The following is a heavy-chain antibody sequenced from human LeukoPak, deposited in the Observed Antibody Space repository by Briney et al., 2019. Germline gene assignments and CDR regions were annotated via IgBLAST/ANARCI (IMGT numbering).Heavy chain of an antibody. D-gene: IGHD6-19*01. CDR3: ASEKAVAGNLYYFDY. CDR2: ISWNSGSI. J-gene: IGHJ4*02. Sequence: GGSLRLSCAAPGFTFDDYAMHWVRQAPGKGLEWVSGISWNSGSIGYADSVKGRFTISRDNAKNSLYLQMNSLRAEDTALYYCASEKAVAGNLYYFDYWGQGTLVTVSS. CDR1: GFTFDDYA. V-gene: IGHV3-9*01.